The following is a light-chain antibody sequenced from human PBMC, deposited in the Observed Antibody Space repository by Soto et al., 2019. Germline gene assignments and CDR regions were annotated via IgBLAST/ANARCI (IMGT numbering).Light chain of an antibody. J-gene: IGKJ4*01. CDR1: QNINRY. V-gene: IGKV1-33*01. CDR3: QQYDNLVT. CDR2: VAS. Sequence: DIQMTQSPSSLSPSVGYRFTITCRASQNINRYLNWYQQKPGKAPKVLILVASSLESGVPSRFSGSGSGTDFTFTISSLQPEDIATYYCQQYDNLVTFGGGTKVDIK.